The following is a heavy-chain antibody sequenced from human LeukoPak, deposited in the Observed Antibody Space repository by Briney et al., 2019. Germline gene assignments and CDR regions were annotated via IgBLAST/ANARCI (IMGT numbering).Heavy chain of an antibody. CDR2: ISSSGSTI. V-gene: IGHV3-48*03. J-gene: IGHJ4*02. Sequence: PGGSLRLSCAASGFTFSSYKMNWVRQAPGKGLEWVSYISSSGSTIYYADSVKGRFTISRDNAKNSLYLQMNSLRAEDTAVYYCARGPTYYYDSSGYFDYWGQGTLVTVSS. CDR3: ARGPTYYYDSSGYFDY. CDR1: GFTFSSYK. D-gene: IGHD3-22*01.